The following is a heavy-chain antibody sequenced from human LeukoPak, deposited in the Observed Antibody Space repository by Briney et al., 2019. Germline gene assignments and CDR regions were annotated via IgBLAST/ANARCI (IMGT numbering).Heavy chain of an antibody. J-gene: IGHJ3*02. D-gene: IGHD6-13*01. CDR1: GFTFSSYA. CDR2: ISSNGGST. Sequence: GGSLRLSCAASGFTFSSYAMHWVRQAPGKGLEYVSAISSNGGSTYYANSVKGRFTISRDNSKNTLYLQMNSLRAEDTAVYYCARGSSSWYLGFDIWGQGTMVTVSS. V-gene: IGHV3-64*01. CDR3: ARGSSSWYLGFDI.